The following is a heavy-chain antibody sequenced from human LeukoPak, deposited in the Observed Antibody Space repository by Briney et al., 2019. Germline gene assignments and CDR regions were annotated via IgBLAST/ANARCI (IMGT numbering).Heavy chain of an antibody. CDR2: INAGNGNT. CDR1: GYAFTSYA. J-gene: IGHJ4*02. Sequence: ASVKVSCKASGYAFTSYAMHWVRQAPGQRLEWMGWINAGNGNTKYSQKFQGRVTITRDTSASTAYMELSSLRSEDTAVYYCARVSPGYSYAYDYWGQGTLVTVSS. V-gene: IGHV1-3*01. D-gene: IGHD5-18*01. CDR3: ARVSPGYSYAYDY.